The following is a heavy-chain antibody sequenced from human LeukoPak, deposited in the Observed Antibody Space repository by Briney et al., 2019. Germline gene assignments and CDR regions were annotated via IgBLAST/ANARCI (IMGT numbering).Heavy chain of an antibody. V-gene: IGHV4-30-2*01. Sequence: TLSLTFTVSGGSISSGGYYWSWIRPPPGKGLEWIGYIYHSGSTYYNPSLKSRVTISVDRSKNQFSLKLSSVTAADTAVYYCAREGGYYYDSSGYLGYWGQGTLVTVSS. J-gene: IGHJ4*02. CDR3: AREGGYYYDSSGYLGY. CDR2: IYHSGST. CDR1: GGSISSGGYY. D-gene: IGHD3-22*01.